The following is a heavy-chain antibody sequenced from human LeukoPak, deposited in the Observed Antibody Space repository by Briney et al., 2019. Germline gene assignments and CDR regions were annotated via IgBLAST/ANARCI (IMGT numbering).Heavy chain of an antibody. V-gene: IGHV3-21*01. D-gene: IGHD4-17*01. J-gene: IGHJ4*02. CDR2: ISGSSSYI. Sequence: PGGSLRLSCAASGFTFSSYSMNWVRQAPGKGLEWVSSISGSSSYIYYADSVKGRFTISRDNAKNSLYLQMSSLRAEDTAVYYCASAYGDYSSFDYWGQGTLVIVSS. CDR1: GFTFSSYS. CDR3: ASAYGDYSSFDY.